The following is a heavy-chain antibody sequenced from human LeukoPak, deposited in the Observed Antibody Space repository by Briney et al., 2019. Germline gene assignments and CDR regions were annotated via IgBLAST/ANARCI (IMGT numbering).Heavy chain of an antibody. CDR3: AKDSSGYSQTGYAFDI. J-gene: IGHJ3*02. CDR1: GFTFTTYG. D-gene: IGHD3-22*01. CDR2: ISYDGSNK. V-gene: IGHV3-30*18. Sequence: GGSLRLSCEASGFTFTTYGMHWVRQAPGKGLEWVAVISYDGSNKYYADSVKGRFTISRDNSKNTLYLQMNSLRAEDTAVYYCAKDSSGYSQTGYAFDIWGQGTMVTVSS.